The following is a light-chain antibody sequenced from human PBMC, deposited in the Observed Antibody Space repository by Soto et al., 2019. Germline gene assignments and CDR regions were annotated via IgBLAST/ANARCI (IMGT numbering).Light chain of an antibody. Sequence: QSVLTQPASVSGSPGQSITISCTGTSSDFGTYNVVSWYQQRPGEAPKPMIYQVTKRPSGVSNRFSGSKSGNTASLTISGLQAEDEAHYYCSSYAGTNTFLFGTGTKVTVL. CDR3: SSYAGTNTFL. V-gene: IGLV2-23*02. CDR2: QVT. CDR1: SSDFGTYNV. J-gene: IGLJ1*01.